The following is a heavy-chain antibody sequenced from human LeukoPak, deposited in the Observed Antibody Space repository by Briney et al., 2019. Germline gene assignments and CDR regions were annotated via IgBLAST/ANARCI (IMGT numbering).Heavy chain of an antibody. V-gene: IGHV4-38-2*02. CDR2: IYHSGST. D-gene: IGHD3-9*01. J-gene: IGHJ4*02. CDR3: ARSGRYSN. CDR1: GYSISSGYY. Sequence: SETLSLTCTVSGYSISSGYYWGWIRQPPGKGLEWIGSIYHSGSTYYNPSLKSRVTISVDTSKNQFSLKLSSVTAADTAVYYCARSGRYSNWGQGTLVTVSS.